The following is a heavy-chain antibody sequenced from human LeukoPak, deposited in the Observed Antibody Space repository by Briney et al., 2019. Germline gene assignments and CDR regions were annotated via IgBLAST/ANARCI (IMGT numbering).Heavy chain of an antibody. Sequence: SETLSLTCAVSGGSISSGGYSWSWIRQPPGKGLEWIGYIYHSGSTYYNPSLKSRVTISVDRSKNQFSLKLSSVTAADTAVHYCATSHNSDFDYWGQGTLVTVSS. CDR2: IYHSGST. D-gene: IGHD2/OR15-2a*01. V-gene: IGHV4-30-2*01. CDR1: GGSISSGGYS. CDR3: ATSHNSDFDY. J-gene: IGHJ4*02.